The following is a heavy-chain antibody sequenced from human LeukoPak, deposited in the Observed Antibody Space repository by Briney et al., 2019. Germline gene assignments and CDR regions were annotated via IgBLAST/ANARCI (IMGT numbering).Heavy chain of an antibody. D-gene: IGHD6-19*01. V-gene: IGHV4-30-2*01. CDR2: IYHSGST. CDR1: GGSISSGGYY. CDR3: ARGDRDAVAEPTFFFDY. Sequence: PSETLSLTCTVSGGSISSGGYYWSWIRQPPGKGLEWIGYIYHSGSTFYNPSLKSRVTISVDTSKNQFSLKLSSVTAADTAVYYCARGDRDAVAEPTFFFDYWGQGTLVTVSS. J-gene: IGHJ4*02.